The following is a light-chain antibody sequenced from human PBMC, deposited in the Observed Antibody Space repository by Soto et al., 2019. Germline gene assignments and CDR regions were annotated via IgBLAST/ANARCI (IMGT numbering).Light chain of an antibody. V-gene: IGKV3-20*01. CDR2: SAS. J-gene: IGKJ5*01. Sequence: EIGLTQSPGTLSLSPGERVTLSCRASRSVSGSYLAWYQQKPCQAPMVLIYSASLRATGIPDRLSGSGSGTDFSLTISRLETKDFAVYYCQQYGSSPITFGQGTRLEIK. CDR3: QQYGSSPIT. CDR1: RSVSGSY.